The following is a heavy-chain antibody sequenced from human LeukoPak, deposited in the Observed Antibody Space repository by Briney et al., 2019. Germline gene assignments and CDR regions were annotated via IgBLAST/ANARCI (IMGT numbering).Heavy chain of an antibody. V-gene: IGHV1-2*04. Sequence: GASVKVSCKASGYTFTGYYMHWVRQAPGQWLEWMGWINPNSGGTNYAQKFQGWVTMTRDTSISTAYMELSRLRSDDTAVYYCARGIAVAGSLNWGYYYYYGMDVWGQGTTVTVSS. CDR3: ARGIAVAGSLNWGYYYYYGMDV. D-gene: IGHD6-19*01. CDR2: INPNSGGT. CDR1: GYTFTGYY. J-gene: IGHJ6*02.